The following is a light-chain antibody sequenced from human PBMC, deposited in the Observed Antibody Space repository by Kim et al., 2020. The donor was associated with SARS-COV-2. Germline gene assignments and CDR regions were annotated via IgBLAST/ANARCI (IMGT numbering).Light chain of an antibody. CDR2: AAS. Sequence: DTQMTKFPRSLPASVGDRVTTTCRASQGISSWLAWYQHKPQKAPKSLIYAASSLQSGVPSRFTGSGSGTDFTLTITSLQPEDFATYYCQQYDNYPRTFGQGTRVEIK. V-gene: IGKV1D-16*01. J-gene: IGKJ1*01. CDR1: QGISSW. CDR3: QQYDNYPRT.